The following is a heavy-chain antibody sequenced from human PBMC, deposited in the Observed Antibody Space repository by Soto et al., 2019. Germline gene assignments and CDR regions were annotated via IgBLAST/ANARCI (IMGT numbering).Heavy chain of an antibody. D-gene: IGHD2-15*01. CDR2: INGPST. CDR1: GFTFDNYP. J-gene: IGHJ4*02. CDR3: ARCRVVGSGGICYSVPFDD. V-gene: IGHV3-23*01. Sequence: GGSLRLSCAASGFTFDNYPMTWVRQAPGRGLEWVSAINGPSTYYADSVKGRFSISRDNSRNTMYLQMNSLRDEDTAVYYCARCRVVGSGGICYSVPFDDWGQGALVTVSS.